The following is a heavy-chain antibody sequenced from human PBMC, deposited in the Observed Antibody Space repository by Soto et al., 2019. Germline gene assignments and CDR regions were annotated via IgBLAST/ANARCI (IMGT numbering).Heavy chain of an antibody. CDR2: VYYTGST. J-gene: IGHJ6*03. CDR3: ARTVLGPDLLADSFVDYYYYYMDV. Sequence: PSETLSLTCTVSGGPISNFYWSWIRQPPGKGLEWIGYVYYTGSTSYNPSLKRRVTFSADSSRGQFSLRLNSVTAADTAVYYCARTVLGPDLLADSFVDYYYYYMDVWGQGTTVTVSS. V-gene: IGHV4-59*08. D-gene: IGHD3-9*01. CDR1: GGPISNFY.